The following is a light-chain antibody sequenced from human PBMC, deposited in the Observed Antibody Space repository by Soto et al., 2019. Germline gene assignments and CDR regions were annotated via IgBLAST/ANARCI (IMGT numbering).Light chain of an antibody. V-gene: IGKV3-15*01. Sequence: EVVMTQSPDTLYVSPGERATLSCRASQSGSSDLAWYQQKPGQAPRLLIYGASTRATGIPARFSGSGSGTEFTLTISSLQSEDFAVYHCQQYNNWPPWTFGQGTRVEIK. CDR3: QQYNNWPPWT. CDR2: GAS. J-gene: IGKJ1*01. CDR1: QSGSSD.